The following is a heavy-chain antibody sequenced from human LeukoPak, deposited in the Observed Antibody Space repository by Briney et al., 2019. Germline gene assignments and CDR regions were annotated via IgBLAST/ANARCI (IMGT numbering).Heavy chain of an antibody. V-gene: IGHV3-30*18. CDR1: GFTFSTYG. Sequence: GGSLRLSCAASGFTFSTYGTHWVRQAPGKGLEWVAVIAYDGKTTYYADSVKGRFTISRDSSKKTLYLQMNSLRAEDTAVYYCAKRRTYDSSGYSFDYWGQGTLVTVSS. CDR3: AKRRTYDSSGYSFDY. CDR2: IAYDGKTT. D-gene: IGHD3-22*01. J-gene: IGHJ4*02.